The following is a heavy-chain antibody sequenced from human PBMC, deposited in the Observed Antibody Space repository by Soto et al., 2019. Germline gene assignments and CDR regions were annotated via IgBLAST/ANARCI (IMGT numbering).Heavy chain of an antibody. Sequence: PGGSLRLSCAASGFTFSSYAMHWVRQAPGKGLEWVAVISYDGSNKYYADSVKGRFTISRDNSKNTLYLQMNSLRAEDTAVYYCGQDIVLVPAARYMDVWGQGTTVTVSS. J-gene: IGHJ6*02. D-gene: IGHD2-2*01. CDR2: ISYDGSNK. V-gene: IGHV3-30-3*01. CDR1: GFTFSSYA. CDR3: GQDIVLVPAARYMDV.